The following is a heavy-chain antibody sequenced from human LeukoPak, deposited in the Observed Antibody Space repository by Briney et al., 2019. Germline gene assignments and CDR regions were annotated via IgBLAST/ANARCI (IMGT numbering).Heavy chain of an antibody. V-gene: IGHV4-4*07. D-gene: IGHD6-13*01. Sequence: PSETLSLTCTVSGGSISSYYWSWIRQPAGKGLEWIGRIYTSGSTNYNPSLKSRVTMSVDTSKNQFSLKLSSVTAADTAAYYCARVGFSSSWYVSYWFDPWGQGTLVTVSS. CDR3: ARVGFSSSWYVSYWFDP. CDR1: GGSISSYY. CDR2: IYTSGST. J-gene: IGHJ5*02.